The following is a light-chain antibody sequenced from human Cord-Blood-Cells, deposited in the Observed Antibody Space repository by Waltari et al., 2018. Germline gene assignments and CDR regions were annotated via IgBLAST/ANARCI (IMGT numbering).Light chain of an antibody. CDR3: QSYDSSLSGWV. V-gene: IGLV1-40*01. J-gene: IGLJ3*02. CDR1: SSNFRAGYD. CDR2: GNS. Sequence: QSVLTQPPSVSGAPGQRLTISCPGSSSNFRAGYDFPGYQPLPGTAPQRLIYGNSNRPSGVPDRFSGSKSGTSASLAITGLQAEDEADYYCQSYDSSLSGWVFGGGTKLTVL.